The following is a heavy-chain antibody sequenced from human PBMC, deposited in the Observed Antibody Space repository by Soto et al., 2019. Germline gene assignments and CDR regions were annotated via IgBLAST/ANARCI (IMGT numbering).Heavy chain of an antibody. J-gene: IGHJ4*02. Sequence: ASVKVSCKASGYTFTKNYIHWVRQAPGQEIQWMGMIDPSGGGTSYAQRFHGRVAMTRDTSTDTVYLELNSLRSEGTAVYYCARNVYCGGDCYYYYFDYWGQGTLVTVSS. D-gene: IGHD2-21*02. CDR2: IDPSGGGT. V-gene: IGHV1-46*01. CDR3: ARNVYCGGDCYYYYFDY. CDR1: GYTFTKNY.